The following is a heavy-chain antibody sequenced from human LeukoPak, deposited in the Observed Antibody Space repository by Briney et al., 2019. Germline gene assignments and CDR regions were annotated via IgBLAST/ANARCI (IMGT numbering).Heavy chain of an antibody. J-gene: IGHJ3*02. D-gene: IGHD3-22*01. CDR1: GYTFTTHG. Sequence: AASVKVSCKASGYTFTTHGISWVRQAPGQGLEWMAWFSAYNGHTNYAQNFQDRVTMTTDTSTSTAYMELRSLRSDDTAVYYCARDRYRYDSSVDAFDIWGQGTMVTVSS. V-gene: IGHV1-18*01. CDR2: FSAYNGHT. CDR3: ARDRYRYDSSVDAFDI.